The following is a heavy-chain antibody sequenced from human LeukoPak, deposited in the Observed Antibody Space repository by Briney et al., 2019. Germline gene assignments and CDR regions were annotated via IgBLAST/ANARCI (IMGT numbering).Heavy chain of an antibody. CDR3: ARGRRYCSSTSCYRFHPYFDY. J-gene: IGHJ4*02. Sequence: ASVKVSCKASGGTFSGYAISWVRQAPGQGLEWMGGIIPIFGTANYAQKFQGRVTITADESTSTAYMELSSLRSEDTAVYYCARGRRYCSSTSCYRFHPYFDYWGQGTLVTVSS. CDR2: IIPIFGTA. CDR1: GGTFSGYA. D-gene: IGHD2-2*01. V-gene: IGHV1-69*01.